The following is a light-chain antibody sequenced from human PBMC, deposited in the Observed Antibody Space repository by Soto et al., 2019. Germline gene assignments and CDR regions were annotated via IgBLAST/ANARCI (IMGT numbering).Light chain of an antibody. J-gene: IGKJ1*01. CDR2: HAS. CDR1: QSTSNW. CDR3: QQYNSYS. Sequence: IHLTQSPSSLPASLGDIVTITCRASQSTSNWLAWYQQKPETAPKLLIYHASTLESGVPSRFSGSGSGTEFTLTISSLQPDDFATYYCQQYNSYSFGQGTKVDI. V-gene: IGKV1-5*01.